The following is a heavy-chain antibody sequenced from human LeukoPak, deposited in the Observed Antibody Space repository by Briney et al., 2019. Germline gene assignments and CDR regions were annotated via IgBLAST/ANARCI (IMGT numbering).Heavy chain of an antibody. J-gene: IGHJ5*02. CDR1: GFTFTSSA. D-gene: IGHD6-19*01. CDR3: ATVGYSSGWGWFDP. CDR2: IVVGSGNT. Sequence: GASVKVSCKASGFTFTSSAMQWVRQARGQRLEWIGWIVVGSGNTNYAQKFQERVTITRDMSTSTAYMELSSLRSEDTAVYYCATVGYSSGWGWFDPWGQGTLVTVSS. V-gene: IGHV1-58*02.